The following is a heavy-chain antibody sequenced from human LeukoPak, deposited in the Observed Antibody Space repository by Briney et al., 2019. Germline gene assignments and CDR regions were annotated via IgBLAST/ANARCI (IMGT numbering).Heavy chain of an antibody. D-gene: IGHD1-1*01. Sequence: GGSLRLSCAASGFTFSGYGMHWVRQAPGKGLEWVAVISHDGSDKHYADSVKGRFTISRDNSKNTVYLQMNTLRDEDTAVYYCARDLRSTWSFDYWGQGTLVTVSS. CDR3: ARDLRSTWSFDY. V-gene: IGHV3-30*03. CDR2: ISHDGSDK. CDR1: GFTFSGYG. J-gene: IGHJ4*02.